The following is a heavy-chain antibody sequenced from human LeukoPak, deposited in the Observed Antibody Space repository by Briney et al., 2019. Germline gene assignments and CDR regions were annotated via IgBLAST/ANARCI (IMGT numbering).Heavy chain of an antibody. CDR3: ARRPEIYSSGPPDP. D-gene: IGHD6-19*01. V-gene: IGHV1-8*01. CDR2: MNPNSGNT. J-gene: IGHJ5*02. CDR1: GYTFTSYD. Sequence: ASVKVSCKASGYTFTSYDINWVRQATGQGLEWMGWMNPNSGNTGYAQKFQGGVTMTRNTSISTAYMELSSLRSEDTAVYYCARRPEIYSSGPPDPWGQGTLVTVSS.